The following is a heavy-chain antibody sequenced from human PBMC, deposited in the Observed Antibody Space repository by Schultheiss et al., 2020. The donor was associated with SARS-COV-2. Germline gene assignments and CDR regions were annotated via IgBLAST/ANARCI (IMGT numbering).Heavy chain of an antibody. D-gene: IGHD3-22*01. J-gene: IGHJ4*02. V-gene: IGHV4-4*07. Sequence: SETLSPTCSVSGGSISSYYWSWIRQPAGKGLEWIGRIYTSGSTKYNPSLKSRVTMSVDTSKIQFSLKLSSVTAADTAVYYCARGRGSWYYDSSGYSLDYWGQGTLVTVSS. CDR1: GGSISSYY. CDR2: IYTSGST. CDR3: ARGRGSWYYDSSGYSLDY.